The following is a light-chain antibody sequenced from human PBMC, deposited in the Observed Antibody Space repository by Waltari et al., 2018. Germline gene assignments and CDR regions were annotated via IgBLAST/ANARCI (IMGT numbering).Light chain of an antibody. J-gene: IGKJ1*01. Sequence: DIQMTQSPSSVSASVGDRVTITCRASKGISNWLAWYQQDPGEATKRLIYATSSLQSGVPSRFSGSGSGADFTLTISSLQPEDFATYYCHQANSFPWTFGQGTKVEIK. CDR1: KGISNW. CDR3: HQANSFPWT. CDR2: ATS. V-gene: IGKV1-12*01.